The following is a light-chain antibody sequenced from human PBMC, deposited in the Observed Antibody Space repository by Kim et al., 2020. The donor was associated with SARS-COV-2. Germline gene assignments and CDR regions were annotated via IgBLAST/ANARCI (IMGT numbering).Light chain of an antibody. J-gene: IGKJ2*01. CDR3: QQYNNWPPMYT. CDR2: GAS. V-gene: IGKV3-15*01. CDR1: QSVSSN. Sequence: EIVMTQSPATLSVSPGERATLSCRASQSVSSNLAWYQQKPGQAPRLLSYGASTRATGIPARFSGSGSGTEFTLTISSLQSEDFAVYYCQQYNNWPPMYTFGQGTKLEI.